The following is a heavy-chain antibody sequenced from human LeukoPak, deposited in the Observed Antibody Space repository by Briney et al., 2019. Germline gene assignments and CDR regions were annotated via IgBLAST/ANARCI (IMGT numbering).Heavy chain of an antibody. Sequence: SLRXXCGASGFTFSNYAMSWVRQAPGKGLEWVSGIGGSGATIHYADSVKGRFTISRDNSKNTLYLRMNSLRAEDTAVYYCAKDFVVVPGLVNYFDYWGQGTLVTVSS. CDR3: AKDFVVVPGLVNYFDY. V-gene: IGHV3-23*01. D-gene: IGHD2-2*01. CDR2: IGGSGATI. CDR1: GFTFSNYA. J-gene: IGHJ4*02.